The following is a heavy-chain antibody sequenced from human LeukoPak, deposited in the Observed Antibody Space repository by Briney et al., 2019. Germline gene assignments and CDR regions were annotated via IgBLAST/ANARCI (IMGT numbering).Heavy chain of an antibody. J-gene: IGHJ6*03. D-gene: IGHD6-6*01. V-gene: IGHV4-34*01. CDR2: INHSGST. CDR1: GGSFSGYY. CDR3: ASSSIAASRYYYYYYMDV. Sequence: SETLSLTCAVYGGSFSGYYWSWIRQPPGKGLEWIGEINHSGSTYYNPSLKSRVTISVDTSKNQFSLKLSSVTAADTAVYYCASSSIAASRYYYYYYMDVWGKGTTVTVSS.